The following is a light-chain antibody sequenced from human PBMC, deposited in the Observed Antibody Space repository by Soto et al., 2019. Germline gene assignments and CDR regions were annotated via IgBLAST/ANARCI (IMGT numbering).Light chain of an antibody. CDR1: QSVSSNY. CDR3: QQYGSSPLT. CDR2: GAS. Sequence: EIVLTQSPGTLSLSPGERATLSCRASQSVSSNYLAWYQQNPGQAPRLLIYGASSRATGIPDRFSGSGSGTDFTLTISRLEPEDFAVYNCQQYGSSPLTFGGGTQVEIK. V-gene: IGKV3-20*01. J-gene: IGKJ4*01.